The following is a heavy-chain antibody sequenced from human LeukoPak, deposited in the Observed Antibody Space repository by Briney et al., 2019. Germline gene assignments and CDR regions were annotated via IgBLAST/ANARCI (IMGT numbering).Heavy chain of an antibody. J-gene: IGHJ4*02. CDR2: IFYSGST. CDR3: ASLSGYRSAY. D-gene: IGHD6-19*01. V-gene: IGHV4-59*08. Sequence: SETLSLTCTVSSGSISSYYWSWIRQPPGKGLEWIGYIFYSGSTNYNPSLKSRVTISVDTSKNQFSLGLSSVTAADTAVYYCASLSGYRSAYWGQGTLVTVSA. CDR1: SGSISSYY.